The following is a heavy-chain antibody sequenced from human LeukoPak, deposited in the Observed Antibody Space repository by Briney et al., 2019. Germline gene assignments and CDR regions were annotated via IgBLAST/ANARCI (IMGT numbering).Heavy chain of an antibody. D-gene: IGHD2-2*01. CDR2: IIPIFGTA. CDR1: GGTFSSYA. Sequence: ASVKVSCKASGGTFSSYAISWVRQAPGQGLEWMGGIIPIFGTANYAQKFQGRVTITADESTSTAYMGLSSLRSEDTAVYYCARVPPHIYCSSTSCPYYFDYWGQGTLVTVSS. J-gene: IGHJ4*02. CDR3: ARVPPHIYCSSTSCPYYFDY. V-gene: IGHV1-69*01.